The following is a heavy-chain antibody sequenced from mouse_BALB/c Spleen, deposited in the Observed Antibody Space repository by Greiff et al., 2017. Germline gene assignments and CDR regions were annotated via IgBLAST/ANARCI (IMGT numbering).Heavy chain of an antibody. CDR3: ARGMITTVPDY. J-gene: IGHJ2*01. D-gene: IGHD2-4*01. V-gene: IGHV1-9*01. Sequence: VQLQQSGAELMKPGASVKISCKATGYTFSSYWIEWVKQRPGHGLEWIGEILPGSGSTNYNEKFKGKATFTADTSSNTAYMQLSSLTSEDSAVYYCARGMITTVPDYWGQGTTLTVSS. CDR2: ILPGSGST. CDR1: GYTFSSYW.